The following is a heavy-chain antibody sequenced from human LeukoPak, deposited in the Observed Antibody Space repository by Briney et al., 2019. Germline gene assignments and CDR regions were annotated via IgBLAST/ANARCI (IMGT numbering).Heavy chain of an antibody. V-gene: IGHV1-2*02. Sequence: ASVKVSCKASGYTFTAYYMHWVRQAPGQGLEWMGWINPNNGGTNYAQMFQGRVTMTRDTSISTAYMELSRLRSDDTAVYYCSSIPGGYTYGDDAFDIWGQGTMVTVSS. CDR2: INPNNGGT. CDR3: SSIPGGYTYGDDAFDI. D-gene: IGHD5-18*01. CDR1: GYTFTAYY. J-gene: IGHJ3*02.